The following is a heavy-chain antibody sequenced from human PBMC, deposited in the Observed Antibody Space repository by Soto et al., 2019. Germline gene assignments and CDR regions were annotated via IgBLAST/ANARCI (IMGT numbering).Heavy chain of an antibody. D-gene: IGHD6-19*01. CDR2: ISYDGSNK. CDR1: GFTFSSYA. J-gene: IGHJ4*02. CDR3: ARAWLRIAVAGTVVDY. Sequence: PGGSLRLSCAASGFTFSSYAMHWVRQAPGKGLEWVAVISYDGSNKYYADSVKGRFTISRDNSKNTLYLQMNSLRAEDTAVYYCARAWLRIAVAGTVVDYWGQGTLVTVSS. V-gene: IGHV3-30-3*01.